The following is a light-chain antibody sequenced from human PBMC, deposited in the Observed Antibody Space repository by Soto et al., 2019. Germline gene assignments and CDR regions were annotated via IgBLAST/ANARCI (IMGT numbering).Light chain of an antibody. Sequence: DIQMTQSPSSLSESAGDRVTITCRASQGIRTYLNWYQQKPGKAPKLLIYAASSLQSGVPSRFSGSGSETEFTLTISSLQPEDFATYSCQQSYSTTWTFGQGTKVDIK. CDR1: QGIRTY. V-gene: IGKV1-39*01. CDR3: QQSYSTTWT. CDR2: AAS. J-gene: IGKJ1*01.